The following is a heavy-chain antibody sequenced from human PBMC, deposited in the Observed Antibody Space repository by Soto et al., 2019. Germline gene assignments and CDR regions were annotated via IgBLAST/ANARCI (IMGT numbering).Heavy chain of an antibody. J-gene: IGHJ4*02. CDR1: GTTISSGDHY. D-gene: IGHD3-16*01. CDR3: ARVYGGGDYFDV. CDR2: MYYTGKT. Sequence: QVQLQESGPGLVKPSQTLSLTCTVSGTTISSGDHYWSWIRQPPGKGLEWIGYMYYTGKTYYNTSRHSRVPLSVYTSKNQFSLTMTSVTAADTAMYFCARVYGGGDYFDVWGRGTLVSVSS. V-gene: IGHV4-30-4*01.